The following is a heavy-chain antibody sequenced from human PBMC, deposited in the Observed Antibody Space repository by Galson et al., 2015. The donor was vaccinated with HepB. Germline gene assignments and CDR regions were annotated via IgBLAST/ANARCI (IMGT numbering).Heavy chain of an antibody. CDR1: GYTFTSYG. Sequence: SVKVSCKASGYTFTSYGISWVRQAPGQGLEWMGWISAYNGNTNYAQKLQGRVTMTTDTSTSTAYMELRSLRSDDTAVYYCARVSSSWYVEYFQHWGQGTLVTVSS. D-gene: IGHD6-13*01. J-gene: IGHJ1*01. CDR3: ARVSSSWYVEYFQH. V-gene: IGHV1-18*04. CDR2: ISAYNGNT.